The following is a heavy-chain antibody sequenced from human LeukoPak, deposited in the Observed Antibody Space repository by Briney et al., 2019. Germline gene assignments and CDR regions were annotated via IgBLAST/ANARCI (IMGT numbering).Heavy chain of an antibody. D-gene: IGHD3-16*01. CDR3: AKGFSIWASNQYVYYNGLDV. V-gene: IGHV3-43*02. Sequence: PGGSLRLSCTASGFPFDNSVMSWVRQAPGKGLEWVALIGQEGGVTYYADSVKGRFTVSRDNGKNSLYLQMHSLRTEDTALYFCAKGFSIWASNQYVYYNGLDVWGQGTTVTASS. CDR2: IGQEGGVT. J-gene: IGHJ6*02. CDR1: GFPFDNSV.